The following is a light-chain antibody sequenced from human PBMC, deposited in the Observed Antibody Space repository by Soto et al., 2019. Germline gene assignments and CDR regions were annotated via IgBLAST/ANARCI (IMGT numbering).Light chain of an antibody. CDR1: SGYSNYK. CDR3: GADHGSGSNFFYV. Sequence: QSVLTQPPSASASLGASVTLTCTLSSGYSNYKVDWYQQRPGKGPRFVMRVGTGGIVGSKGDGIPDRFSVLGSGLNRYLTIKNIQEEDESDYHCGADHGSGSNFFYVFGTGTKRPVL. CDR2: VGTGGIVG. V-gene: IGLV9-49*01. J-gene: IGLJ1*01.